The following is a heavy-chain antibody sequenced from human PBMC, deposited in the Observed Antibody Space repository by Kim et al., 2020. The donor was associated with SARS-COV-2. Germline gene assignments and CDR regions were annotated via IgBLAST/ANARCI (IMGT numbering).Heavy chain of an antibody. J-gene: IGHJ6*02. D-gene: IGHD4-17*01. V-gene: IGHV3-49*04. CDR1: GFTFGDYA. CDR2: IRSKAYGGTT. CDR3: TRDGYGEGILGGMDV. Sequence: GGSLRLSCTASGFTFGDYAMSWVRQAPGKGLEWVGFIRSKAYGGTTEYAASVKGRFTISRDDSKSIAYLQMNSLKTEDTAVYYCTRDGYGEGILGGMDVWGQGTTVTVSS.